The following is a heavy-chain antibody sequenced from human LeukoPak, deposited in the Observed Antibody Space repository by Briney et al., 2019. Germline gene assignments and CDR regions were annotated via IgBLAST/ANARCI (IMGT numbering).Heavy chain of an antibody. V-gene: IGHV3-7*01. Sequence: GGSLRLSCAASGFTFSSYWMSWVRQAPGKGLEWVANIKQDGSEKYYVDSVKGRFTISRDNAKNTLYLQLNSVRAEDTAVYYCARGNIAAAGIHYWGQGTLVIVSS. CDR2: IKQDGSEK. CDR1: GFTFSSYW. J-gene: IGHJ4*02. CDR3: ARGNIAAAGIHY. D-gene: IGHD6-13*01.